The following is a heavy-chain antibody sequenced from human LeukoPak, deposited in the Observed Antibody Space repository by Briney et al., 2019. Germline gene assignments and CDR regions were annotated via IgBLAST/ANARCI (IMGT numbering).Heavy chain of an antibody. D-gene: IGHD1-26*01. CDR2: IGPSGSPI. CDR3: VRDRYYSFDY. Sequence: PGGSLRLSCAASGFSFTDYSMNWVRQAPGKGLEWLSYIGPSGSPIHYADSVKGRFTTSTDSAQNSLYLQMNSLRGEDTALYYCVRDRYYSFDYWGQGTVVTVSS. CDR1: GFSFTDYS. J-gene: IGHJ4*02. V-gene: IGHV3-48*01.